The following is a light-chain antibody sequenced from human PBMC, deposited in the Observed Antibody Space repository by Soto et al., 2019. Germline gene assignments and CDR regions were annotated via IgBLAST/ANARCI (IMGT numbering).Light chain of an antibody. CDR3: QQSNSFHFT. J-gene: IGKJ4*01. Sequence: DIQMTQSPSSVSASIGDRVTITCRASQGIAGWLAWYQQKPGKAPKLLIYTSSRLESGVPSRFSGSGSGTDFTLTISSLEPEDFATYYCQQSNSFHFTFGGGTRVEIK. V-gene: IGKV1-12*02. CDR2: TSS. CDR1: QGIAGW.